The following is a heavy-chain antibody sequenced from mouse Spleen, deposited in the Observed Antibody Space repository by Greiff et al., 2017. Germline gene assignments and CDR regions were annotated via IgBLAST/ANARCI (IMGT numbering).Heavy chain of an antibody. CDR2: IHPNSGST. CDR1: GYTFTSYW. CDR3: ARSREYGNYVFAY. D-gene: IGHD2-10*02. J-gene: IGHJ3*01. V-gene: IGHV1-64*01. Sequence: QVQLQQPGAELVKPGASVKLSCKASGYTFTSYWMHWVKQRPGQGLEWIGMIHPNSGSTNYNEKFKSKATLTVDKSSSTAYMQLSSLTSEDSAVYYCARSREYGNYVFAYWGQGTLVTVSA.